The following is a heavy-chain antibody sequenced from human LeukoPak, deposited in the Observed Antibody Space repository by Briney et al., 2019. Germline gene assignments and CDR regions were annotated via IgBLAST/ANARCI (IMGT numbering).Heavy chain of an antibody. Sequence: PSETLSLTCTVSGGSISSTNYYWGWIRQPPGKGLEWIGTIYYSGSTYYNPSLKSRVTISVDTSKNQFSLKLNSVTAADTAVYYCARDYISMLRGVRWFDPWGQGTLVTVSS. CDR3: ARDYISMLRGVRWFDP. D-gene: IGHD3-10*01. CDR2: IYYSGST. J-gene: IGHJ5*02. CDR1: GGSISSTNYY. V-gene: IGHV4-39*02.